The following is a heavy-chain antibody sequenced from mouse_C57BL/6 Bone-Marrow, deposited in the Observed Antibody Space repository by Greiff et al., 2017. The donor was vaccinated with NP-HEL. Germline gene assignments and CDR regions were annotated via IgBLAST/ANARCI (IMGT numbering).Heavy chain of an antibody. D-gene: IGHD1-1*01. CDR1: GYTFTSYW. J-gene: IGHJ3*01. CDR2: IHPNSGST. V-gene: IGHV1-64*01. CDR3: ARGKYYGSFAY. Sequence: QVQLQQPGAELVKPGASVKLSCKASGYTFTSYWMHWVKQRPGQGLEWIGLIHPNSGSTNYNEKFKSKATLTVDKSSSTAYMQLSSLTSEDSAVDYCARGKYYGSFAYWGQGTLVTVSA.